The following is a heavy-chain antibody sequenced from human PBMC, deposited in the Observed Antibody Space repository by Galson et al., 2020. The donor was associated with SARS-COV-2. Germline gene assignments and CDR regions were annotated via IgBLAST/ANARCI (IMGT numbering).Heavy chain of an antibody. D-gene: IGHD7-27*01. CDR1: GSTFSNAY. J-gene: IGHJ4*02. CDR3: TSNNWGLS. Sequence: GGSQRLSCAASGSTFSNAYMNWVRQAPGKGLEWVGRIKREIDGGTTDYAIPVKGRFTISRDDSKTSLYLQMNSLKIEDTAIYYCTSNNWGLSWGQGTLVTVSS. V-gene: IGHV3-15*01. CDR2: IKREIDGGTT.